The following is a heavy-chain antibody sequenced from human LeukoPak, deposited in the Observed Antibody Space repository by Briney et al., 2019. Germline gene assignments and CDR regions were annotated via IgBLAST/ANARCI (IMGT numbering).Heavy chain of an antibody. D-gene: IGHD6-13*01. J-gene: IGHJ3*02. V-gene: IGHV3-66*02. CDR2: IYSGGST. Sequence: GGSLRLPCAASGFTVSSNYMSWVRQAPGKGLEWVSVIYSGGSTYYADSVKGRFTISRDNSENTLHLQMNSLRAEDTAVYYCARDLSVGNSWASDAFDIWGQGTMVTVSS. CDR3: ARDLSVGNSWASDAFDI. CDR1: GFTVSSNY.